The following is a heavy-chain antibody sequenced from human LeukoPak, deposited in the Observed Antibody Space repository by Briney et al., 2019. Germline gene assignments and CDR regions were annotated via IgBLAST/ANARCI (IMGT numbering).Heavy chain of an antibody. CDR2: IKSKTDGGTT. V-gene: IGHV3-15*01. Sequence: PGGSLRLSCAASGFTFSNAWMSWVRQAPGKGPEWVGRIKSKTDGGTTDYAAPMKGRFTISRDDSKNTLYLQMNSLKTEDTAVYYCTTATRFLEWLSDYWGQGTLVTVSS. CDR3: TTATRFLEWLSDY. J-gene: IGHJ4*02. D-gene: IGHD3-3*01. CDR1: GFTFSNAW.